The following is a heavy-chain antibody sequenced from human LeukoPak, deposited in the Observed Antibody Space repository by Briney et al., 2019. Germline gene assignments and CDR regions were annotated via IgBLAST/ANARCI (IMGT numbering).Heavy chain of an antibody. D-gene: IGHD3-22*01. CDR2: IHYSVTT. J-gene: IGHJ4*02. V-gene: IGHV4-59*08. CDR1: GDSISSHY. Sequence: PSETLSLTCTVSGDSISSHYWSWLRQPPGKGLEWIGYIHYSVTTNYNPSLKSRIAISVDTSKNQFSLKLTSVTAADTAVYYCARLHYDTSGLYYYFDYWGRGTLVTVSS. CDR3: ARLHYDTSGLYYYFDY.